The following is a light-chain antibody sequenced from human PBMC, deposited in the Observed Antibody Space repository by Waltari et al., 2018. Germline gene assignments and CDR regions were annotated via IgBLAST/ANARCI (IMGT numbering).Light chain of an antibody. J-gene: IGLJ3*02. CDR1: SSDD. CDR3: CSSAGSFTWV. CDR2: YVS. Sequence: QSALTPPRSVSGSPGHSVTISCPGTSSDDVSRYHQHPGKVPKLMIYYVSQLTSGVPERFSGSKSGNTASLTISGLQVEDEADYYCCSSAGSFTWVFGGGTKLTVL. V-gene: IGLV2-11*01.